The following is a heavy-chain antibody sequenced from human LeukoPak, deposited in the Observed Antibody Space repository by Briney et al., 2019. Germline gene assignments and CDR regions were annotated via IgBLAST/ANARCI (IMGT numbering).Heavy chain of an antibody. J-gene: IGHJ4*02. CDR2: INHSGST. V-gene: IGHV4-34*01. CDR1: GGSFSGYY. CDR3: ARARWLQLRYHFVY. Sequence: SETLSLTCAVYGGSFSGYYWSWIRQPPGKGLEWIGEINHSGSTNYNPSLKSRVTISVDTSKNQFSLKLSSVTAADTAVHYCARARWLQLRYHFVYWGQGTLVTVSS. D-gene: IGHD5-12*01.